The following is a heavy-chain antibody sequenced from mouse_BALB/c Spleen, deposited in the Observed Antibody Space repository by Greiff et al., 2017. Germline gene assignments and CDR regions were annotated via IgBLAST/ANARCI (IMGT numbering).Heavy chain of an antibody. CDR3: ARFYGYFDV. CDR2: ISSGSSTI. Sequence: DVMLLESGGGLVQPGGSRKLSCAASGFTFSSFGMHWVRQAPEKGLEWVAYISSGSSTIYYADTVKGRFTISRDNPKNTLFLQMTSLRSEDTAMYYCARFYGYFDVWGAGTTVTVSS. CDR1: GFTFSSFG. J-gene: IGHJ1*01. V-gene: IGHV5-17*02.